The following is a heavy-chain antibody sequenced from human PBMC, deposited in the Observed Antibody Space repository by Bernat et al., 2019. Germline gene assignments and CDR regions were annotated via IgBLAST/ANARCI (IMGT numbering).Heavy chain of an antibody. D-gene: IGHD2-21*02. CDR3: AKESGGDWPSLYFEH. Sequence: QVQLVESGGGVVEPGRSLRLSCAASGFTFTSDGMHWVRQAPGKGLEWVAGITSDGSSKYYADSVKGRFTISRDNSKNTLYLQMNSLSAEDTAVYYCAKESGGDWPSLYFEHWGQGTLVTVSS. CDR2: ITSDGSSK. V-gene: IGHV3-30*18. CDR1: GFTFTSDG. J-gene: IGHJ1*01.